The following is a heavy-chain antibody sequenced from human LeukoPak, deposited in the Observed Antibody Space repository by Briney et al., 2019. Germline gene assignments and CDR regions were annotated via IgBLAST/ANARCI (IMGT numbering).Heavy chain of an antibody. Sequence: GGSLRLSCVASGLTFSSYGMQWVRQAPGKGLEWVAVISYDGSNKYYADSVKGRFTISRDNSKNTLYLQMNSLRAEDTAVFYCAKDAPPCSGGSCYSGYYFYGMDVWGKGTTVTVSS. CDR2: ISYDGSNK. D-gene: IGHD2-15*01. V-gene: IGHV3-30*18. CDR3: AKDAPPCSGGSCYSGYYFYGMDV. J-gene: IGHJ6*04. CDR1: GLTFSSYG.